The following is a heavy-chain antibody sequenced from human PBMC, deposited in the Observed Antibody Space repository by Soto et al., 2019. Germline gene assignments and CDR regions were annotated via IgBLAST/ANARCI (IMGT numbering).Heavy chain of an antibody. V-gene: IGHV3-30*18. J-gene: IGHJ3*02. CDR2: ISYDGSNK. CDR3: AKDSLVVIKKFDAFDI. D-gene: IGHD3-22*01. Sequence: GGSLRLSCAASGFTFSSYGMHWVRQAPGKGLEWVAVISYDGSNKYYADSVKGRFTISRDNSKNTLYLQMNSLRAEDTAVYYCAKDSLVVIKKFDAFDIWGQGTMVTVSS. CDR1: GFTFSSYG.